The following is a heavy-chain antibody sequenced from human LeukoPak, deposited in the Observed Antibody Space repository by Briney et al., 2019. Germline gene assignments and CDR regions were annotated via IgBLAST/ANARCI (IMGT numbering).Heavy chain of an antibody. CDR1: GGTFSSYA. V-gene: IGHV1-69*05. J-gene: IGHJ4*02. D-gene: IGHD6-13*01. CDR2: IIPIFGTA. Sequence: ASVKVSCKASGGTFSSYAITWVRQAPGQGLEWMGRIIPIFGTANYAQKFQGRVTITTDESTSTAYMELSTLRSDDTAVYYCARERPPGDSSSWFLEGYFDIWGQGTLVTVSS. CDR3: ARERPPGDSSSWFLEGYFDI.